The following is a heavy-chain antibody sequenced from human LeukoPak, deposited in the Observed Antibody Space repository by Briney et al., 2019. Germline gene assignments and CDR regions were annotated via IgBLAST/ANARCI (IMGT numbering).Heavy chain of an antibody. CDR1: GFTFSSYG. V-gene: IGHV3-30*02. Sequence: PGGSLRLSCAASGFTFSSYGMHWVRQAPGKGLDWLAFIRYDGSNKYYADSVKGRFTISRDNSKNTLYLQMNSLRAEDTAVYYCARGDGYNSYYFDYWGQGALVTVSS. CDR3: ARGDGYNSYYFDY. J-gene: IGHJ4*02. D-gene: IGHD5-24*01. CDR2: IRYDGSNK.